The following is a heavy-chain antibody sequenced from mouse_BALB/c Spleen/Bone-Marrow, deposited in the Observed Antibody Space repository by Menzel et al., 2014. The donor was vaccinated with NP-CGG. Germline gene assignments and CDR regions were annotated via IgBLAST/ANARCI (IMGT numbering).Heavy chain of an antibody. J-gene: IGHJ4*01. CDR2: IDPANGNT. CDR1: GFNIKDTY. CDR3: ALLLRYYAMDY. V-gene: IGHV14-3*02. D-gene: IGHD1-1*01. Sequence: VQRVESGAELVKPGASVKLSCTASGFNIKDTYMHWVKQRPEQGLEWIGRIDPANGNTKYDPKFQGKATITADTSSNTAYLQLSSLTSEDTAVYYCALLLRYYAMDYWGQGTSVTVSS.